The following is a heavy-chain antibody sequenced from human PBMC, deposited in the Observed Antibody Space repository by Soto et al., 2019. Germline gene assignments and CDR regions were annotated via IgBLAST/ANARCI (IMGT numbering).Heavy chain of an antibody. V-gene: IGHV3-30-3*01. J-gene: IGHJ6*02. D-gene: IGHD6-19*01. CDR3: ARLPGPLVAVLYIYPLDGREAMSDVDV. CDR2: VSFDGSNK. Sequence: LRLSCAASGFTFNYYPMHWVRQAPGKGLEWVAVVSFDGSNKYYADSVKGRFTISKDNSKNTLYLQMNSLRREDTAVYYCARLPGPLVAVLYIYPLDGREAMSDVDVWGQGTTVTVSS. CDR1: GFTFNYYP.